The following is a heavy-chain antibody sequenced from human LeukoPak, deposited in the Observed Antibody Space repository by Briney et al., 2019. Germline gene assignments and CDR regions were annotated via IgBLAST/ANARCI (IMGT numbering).Heavy chain of an antibody. Sequence: GGSLGLSCAASGFTFSSYWMHWVRQAPGKGLEWVAFIRYDGSNKYYADSVKGRFTISRDNSKNTLYLQMNSLRAEDTAVYYCAKERNYDFWSGFPKLYFDYWGQGTLVTVSS. V-gene: IGHV3-30*02. CDR3: AKERNYDFWSGFPKLYFDY. CDR1: GFTFSSYW. CDR2: IRYDGSNK. J-gene: IGHJ4*02. D-gene: IGHD3-3*01.